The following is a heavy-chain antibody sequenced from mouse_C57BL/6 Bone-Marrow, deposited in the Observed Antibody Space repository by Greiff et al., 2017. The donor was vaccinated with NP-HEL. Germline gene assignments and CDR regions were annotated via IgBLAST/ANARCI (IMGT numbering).Heavy chain of an antibody. J-gene: IGHJ4*01. Sequence: QVQLQQPGAELVKPGASVKMSCKASGYTFTSYWITWVKQRPGQGLEWIGDIYPGSGSTNYNEKFKSKATLTVDTSSSTAYMQLSSLTSEDSAVYYCAREGIYYEYDDYAMDYWGQGTSVTVSS. CDR1: GYTFTSYW. CDR2: IYPGSGST. V-gene: IGHV1-55*01. D-gene: IGHD2-4*01. CDR3: AREGIYYEYDDYAMDY.